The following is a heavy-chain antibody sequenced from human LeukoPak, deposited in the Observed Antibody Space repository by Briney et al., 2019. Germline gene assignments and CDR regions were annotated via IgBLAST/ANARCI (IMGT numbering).Heavy chain of an antibody. CDR1: GGSISSYY. Sequence: SETLSLTCTVSGGSISSYYWSWIRRPAGKGLEWIGRIYTSGSTNYNPSLKSRVTTSIDTSRSQFSLNLTSVTAADTGVYYCARIRRPLRGYFDHWGQGTLVT. D-gene: IGHD3-16*01. V-gene: IGHV4-4*07. CDR2: IYTSGST. J-gene: IGHJ4*02. CDR3: ARIRRPLRGYFDH.